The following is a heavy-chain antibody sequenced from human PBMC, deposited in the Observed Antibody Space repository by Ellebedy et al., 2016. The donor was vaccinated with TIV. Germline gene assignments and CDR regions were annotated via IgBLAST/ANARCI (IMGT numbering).Heavy chain of an antibody. V-gene: IGHV3-23*01. CDR1: GFTFSSYA. CDR2: ISGSGGST. J-gene: IGHJ4*02. CDR3: ARDLHFAFDY. Sequence: GESLKISCAASGFTFSSYAMSWVRLAPGMGLEWVSTISGSGGSTYYADSVKGRFTISRDNSKNTLYLQMNSLRAEDTAVYFFARDLHFAFDYWGRGTLVTVSS.